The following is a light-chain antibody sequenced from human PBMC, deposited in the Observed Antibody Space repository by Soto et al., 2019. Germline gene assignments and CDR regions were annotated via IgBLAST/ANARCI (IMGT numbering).Light chain of an antibody. V-gene: IGLV2-11*01. J-gene: IGLJ1*01. Sequence: QSALTQPRSVSGSPGQSVAISCTGTSSDVGGYNYVSWYQQHPGKAPKVMICDVSKRPSGVPDRFSGSKSGDTASLTISGLQAEDEADYYCCSYAGGPYVFGTGTKVTVL. CDR2: DVS. CDR1: SSDVGGYNY. CDR3: CSYAGGPYV.